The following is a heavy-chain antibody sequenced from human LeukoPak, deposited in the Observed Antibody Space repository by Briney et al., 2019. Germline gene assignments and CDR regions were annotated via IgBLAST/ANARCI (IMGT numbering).Heavy chain of an antibody. CDR1: GGTFSSYA. CDR2: IIPIFGTA. Sequence: ASVKVSCKASGGTFSSYAISWVRQAPGQGLEWMGGIIPIFGTANCAQKFQGRVTITTDESTSTAYMELSSLRSEDTAVYYCARGYCSSTSCYYYYYMDVWGKGTTVTVSS. D-gene: IGHD2-2*01. V-gene: IGHV1-69*05. J-gene: IGHJ6*03. CDR3: ARGYCSSTSCYYYYYMDV.